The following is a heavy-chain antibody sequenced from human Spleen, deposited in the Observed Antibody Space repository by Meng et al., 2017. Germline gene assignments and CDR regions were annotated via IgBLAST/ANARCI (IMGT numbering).Heavy chain of an antibody. CDR2: IYQGGST. CDR3: TRNSYDSRHYVLGF. D-gene: IGHD3-10*02. J-gene: IGHJ4*02. V-gene: IGHV4-4*02. Sequence: QLRESGPGLLKPSVALSFTSPVSGDSISSNTWWSWVRQPPGKGLEWIGEIYQGGSTNYIPSLKSRVTISIDKSKNQFSLDLSSVTAADTAVYYCTRNSYDSRHYVLGFWGQGTLVTVSS. CDR1: GDSISSNTW.